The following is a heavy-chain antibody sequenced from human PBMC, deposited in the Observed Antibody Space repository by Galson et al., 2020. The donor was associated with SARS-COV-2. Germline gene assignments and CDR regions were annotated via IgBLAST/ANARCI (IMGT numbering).Heavy chain of an antibody. CDR1: GFTFSSYS. V-gene: IGHV3-21*01. CDR3: ARDGGYYDSSGYYGGPFDY. J-gene: IGHJ4*02. CDR2: ISSSSSYI. D-gene: IGHD3-22*01. Sequence: GGSLRLSCAASGFTFSSYSMNWVRQAPGKGLEWVSSISSSSSYIYYADSVKGRFTISRDNAKNSLYLQMNSLRAEDTAVYYCARDGGYYDSSGYYGGPFDYWGQGTLVTVSS.